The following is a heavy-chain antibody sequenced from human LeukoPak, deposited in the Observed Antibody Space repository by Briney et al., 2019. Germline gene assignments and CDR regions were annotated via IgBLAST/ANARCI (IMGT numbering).Heavy chain of an antibody. D-gene: IGHD6-13*01. CDR2: IGSSSSYI. J-gene: IGHJ6*03. Sequence: GGSLRLSCAASGFTFSSYSRKWVRQAPGKGLEWVSSIGSSSSYIYYADSVKGRFTISRDNAKNSLYLQMNSLRAEDTAVYYCAREPHSSSPDYMDVWGKGTTVTVSS. V-gene: IGHV3-21*01. CDR1: GFTFSSYS. CDR3: AREPHSSSPDYMDV.